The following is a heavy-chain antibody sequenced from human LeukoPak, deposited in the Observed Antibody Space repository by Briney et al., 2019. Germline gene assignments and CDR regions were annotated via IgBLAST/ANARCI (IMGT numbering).Heavy chain of an antibody. J-gene: IGHJ4*02. Sequence: QPGGSLRLSCAASGFTFSSYTMHWVRQAPGKGLEWVSTISYDGSNKYYADSVKGRFTISRDNSKNTLYLQMNSLRAEDTAVYYCARDSSGDYLDYWGQGTLVTVSS. V-gene: IGHV3-30-3*01. D-gene: IGHD4-17*01. CDR3: ARDSSGDYLDY. CDR2: ISYDGSNK. CDR1: GFTFSSYT.